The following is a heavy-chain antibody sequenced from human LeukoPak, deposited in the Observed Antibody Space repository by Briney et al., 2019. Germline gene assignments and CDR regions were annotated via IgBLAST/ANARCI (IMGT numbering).Heavy chain of an antibody. V-gene: IGHV3-23*01. CDR3: AKGSIAARSGLFDY. Sequence: GGFLRLSCAASGFTFIHYAMGWVRQAPGKGLEWVSTISDSGGYTYYADSVKGRFTISRDNSKNTLYVQMNSLRAEDTAVYYCAKGSIAARSGLFDYWGQGTLVTVSS. CDR2: ISDSGGYT. D-gene: IGHD6-6*01. J-gene: IGHJ4*02. CDR1: GFTFIHYA.